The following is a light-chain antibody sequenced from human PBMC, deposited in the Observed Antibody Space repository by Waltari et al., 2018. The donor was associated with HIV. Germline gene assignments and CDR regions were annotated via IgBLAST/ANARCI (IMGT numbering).Light chain of an antibody. J-gene: IGKJ1*01. CDR2: DAS. CDR3: QQHSNWPRT. V-gene: IGKV3-11*01. CDR1: QSVSSY. Sequence: EIVLTQSTATLSLSPGERATLPCRARQSVSSYLAWYQQKPGESPRLLIYDASNRATGIPARFRGSGSGTDFTLTISSLESEYFAVYCCQQHSNWPRTFGQGTKMEIK.